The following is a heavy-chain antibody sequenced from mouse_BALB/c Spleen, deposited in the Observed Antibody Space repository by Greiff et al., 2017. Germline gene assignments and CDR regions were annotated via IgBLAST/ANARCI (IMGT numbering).Heavy chain of an antibody. CDR1: GYTFTSYW. D-gene: IGHD2-3*01. CDR2: INPSNGRT. V-gene: IGHV1S81*02. Sequence: QVQLPHPGAELVKPGASVKLSCKASGYTFTSYWMHWVKQRPGQGLEWIGEINPSNGRTNYNEKFKSKATLTVDKSSSTAYMQLSSLTSEDSAVYYCARGEDGYYYWGQGTSVTGSS. CDR3: ARGEDGYYY. J-gene: IGHJ4*01.